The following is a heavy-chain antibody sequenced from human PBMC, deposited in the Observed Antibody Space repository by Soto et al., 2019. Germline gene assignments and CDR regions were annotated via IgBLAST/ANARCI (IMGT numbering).Heavy chain of an antibody. CDR1: GGSFSGYY. CDR3: ARGYGDTAMVGAYYYYGMDV. D-gene: IGHD5-18*01. V-gene: IGHV4-34*01. CDR2: INHSGST. Sequence: SETLSLTCAVYGGSFSGYYWSWIRQPPGKGPEWIGEINHSGSTNYNPSLKSRVTISVDTSKNQFSLKLSSVTAADTAVYYCARGYGDTAMVGAYYYYGMDVWGQGTTVTVSS. J-gene: IGHJ6*02.